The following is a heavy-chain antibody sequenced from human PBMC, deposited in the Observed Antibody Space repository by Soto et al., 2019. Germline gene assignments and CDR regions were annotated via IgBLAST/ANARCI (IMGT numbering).Heavy chain of an antibody. Sequence: GGSLRLSCAASGFSFSSYAMGWVRQAPGKGLDWVSAISGSGGVTHYADSVKGRFTVSRDDSKNTLYLQMNSLRAEDTAVYFCARDQTDSGGYSDSWGQGTLVTVSS. J-gene: IGHJ4*02. CDR3: ARDQTDSGGYSDS. D-gene: IGHD3-22*01. CDR1: GFSFSSYA. CDR2: ISGSGGVT. V-gene: IGHV3-23*01.